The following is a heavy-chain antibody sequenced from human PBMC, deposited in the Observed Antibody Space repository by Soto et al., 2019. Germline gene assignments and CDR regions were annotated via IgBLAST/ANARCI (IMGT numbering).Heavy chain of an antibody. D-gene: IGHD3-10*01. Sequence: GGSLKVSCKGFGYSFSNHWVGWVRQMPGKGLEGVGVIYPGDSDARYSPSFQGQVTISADKSISTAYLQWSSLKASDTAMYYCARGSYYYGSGSYAANYYYYYGMDVWGQGTKVTVSS. J-gene: IGHJ6*02. CDR1: GYSFSNHW. V-gene: IGHV5-51*01. CDR2: IYPGDSDA. CDR3: ARGSYYYGSGSYAANYYYYYGMDV.